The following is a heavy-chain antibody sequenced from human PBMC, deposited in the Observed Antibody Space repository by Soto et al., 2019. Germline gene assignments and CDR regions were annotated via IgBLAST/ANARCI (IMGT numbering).Heavy chain of an antibody. D-gene: IGHD5-12*01. J-gene: IGHJ4*02. CDR1: GFTFTNYW. V-gene: IGHV3-74*01. Sequence: EVQLVESGGGLVQPGGSLRLSCVGSGFTFTNYWMHWVGQAPGKGLGWVSRIHGDGRRKNNADAVKGRITVSRDNAKNTVYLQMNSLRADDTAVYYCVRELGGHDDYWGQGTLVTVSS. CDR3: VRELGGHDDY. CDR2: IHGDGRRK.